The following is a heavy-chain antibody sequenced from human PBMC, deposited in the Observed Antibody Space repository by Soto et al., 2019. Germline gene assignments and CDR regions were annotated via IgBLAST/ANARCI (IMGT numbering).Heavy chain of an antibody. D-gene: IGHD1-26*01. CDR1: GYTFPSYY. Sequence: ASVKVSCKASGYTFPSYYMHWVRQAPGQGLEWMGIINPSTVTTIYAQKFQGRVTMTTDTSTSTVYMELSSLRSEDTAVYYCARDRGTIVGAATYWFAPWGQGTLVTVSS. J-gene: IGHJ5*02. V-gene: IGHV1-46*01. CDR2: INPSTVTT. CDR3: ARDRGTIVGAATYWFAP.